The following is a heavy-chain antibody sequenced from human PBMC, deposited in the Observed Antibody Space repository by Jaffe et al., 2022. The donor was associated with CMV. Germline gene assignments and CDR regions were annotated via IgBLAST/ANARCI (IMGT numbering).Heavy chain of an antibody. Sequence: EVQLVESGGGLVQPGGSLRLSCAASGFTFSSYAMSWVRQAPGKGLEWVSAISGSGGSTYYADSVKGRFTISRDNSKNTLYLQMNSLRAEDTAVYYCAKPTDPSTVINHWYFDLWGRGTLVTVSS. CDR3: AKPTDPSTVINHWYFDL. V-gene: IGHV3-23*04. D-gene: IGHD4-17*01. J-gene: IGHJ2*01. CDR1: GFTFSSYA. CDR2: ISGSGGST.